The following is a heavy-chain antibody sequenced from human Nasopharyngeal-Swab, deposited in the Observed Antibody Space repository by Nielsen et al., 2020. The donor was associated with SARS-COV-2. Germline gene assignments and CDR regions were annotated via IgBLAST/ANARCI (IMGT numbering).Heavy chain of an antibody. CDR1: GGSISSYY. Sequence: GSLRLSCTVSGGSISSYYWSWIRQPPGKGLEWIGYIYYSGSTNYNPSLKSRVTISVDTSKNQFSLKLSSVTAADTAVYYCARAEGSYYRLHYYYYMDVWGKGTTVTVSS. V-gene: IGHV4-59*01. CDR2: IYYSGST. D-gene: IGHD1-26*01. CDR3: ARAEGSYYRLHYYYYMDV. J-gene: IGHJ6*03.